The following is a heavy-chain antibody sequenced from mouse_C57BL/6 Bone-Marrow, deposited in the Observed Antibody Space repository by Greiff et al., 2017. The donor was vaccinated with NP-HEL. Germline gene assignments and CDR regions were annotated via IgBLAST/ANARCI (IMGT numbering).Heavy chain of an antibody. CDR1: GYTFTSYW. V-gene: IGHV1-64*01. J-gene: IGHJ4*01. Sequence: QVHVKQPGAELVKPGASVKLSCKASGYTFTSYWMHWVKQRPGQGLEWIGMIHPNSGSTNYNEKFKSKATLTVDKSSSTAYMQLSSLTSEDSAVYYCALEGYAMDYWGQGTSVTVSS. CDR2: IHPNSGST. CDR3: ALEGYAMDY.